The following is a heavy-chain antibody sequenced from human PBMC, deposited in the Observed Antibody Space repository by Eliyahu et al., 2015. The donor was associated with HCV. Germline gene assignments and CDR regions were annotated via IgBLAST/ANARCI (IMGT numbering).Heavy chain of an antibody. Sequence: EVQLLESGGGLVQPGGSLRLSCAASGFTFSSXALNWVRQAPGKGLEWVSTISGSGGSTFYADSVKGRFTISRDNSKNTLYLHMNSLRAEDTAVYYCTKSHYGDYFDYWGQGTLVTVSS. V-gene: IGHV3-23*01. D-gene: IGHD4-17*01. CDR2: ISGSGGST. J-gene: IGHJ4*02. CDR3: TKSHYGDYFDY. CDR1: GFTFSSXA.